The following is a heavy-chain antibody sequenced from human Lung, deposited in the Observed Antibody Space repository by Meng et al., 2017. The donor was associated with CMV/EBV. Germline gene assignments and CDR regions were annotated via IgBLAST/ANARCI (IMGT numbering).Heavy chain of an antibody. Sequence: GSGPGPVTASEHLSLSFDVSGDSTNNHYWRAWVPQAPGKVLEWIGEIPHRGSSAYNPLLKSRVSMSIDKSKHQFSLKLTSVTAAATAVYHCMRRSGGSVWGQGTLVTVSS. CDR3: MRRSGGSV. CDR1: GDSTNNHYW. D-gene: IGHD3-10*01. J-gene: IGHJ1*01. CDR2: IPHRGSS. V-gene: IGHV4-4*02.